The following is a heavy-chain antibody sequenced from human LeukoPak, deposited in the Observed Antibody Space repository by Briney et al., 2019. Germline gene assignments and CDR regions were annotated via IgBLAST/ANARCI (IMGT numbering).Heavy chain of an antibody. J-gene: IGHJ4*02. CDR3: AKDKGHSSNRFDY. CDR1: GFTFSSYG. CDR2: IRYDGSNK. V-gene: IGHV3-30*02. Sequence: GGSLRLPCAASGFTFSSYGMHWVRQAPGKGLEWVAFIRYDGSNKYYADSVKGRFTISRDNSKNTLYLQMNSLRAEDTAVYYCAKDKGHSSNRFDYWGQGTLVTVSS. D-gene: IGHD6-13*01.